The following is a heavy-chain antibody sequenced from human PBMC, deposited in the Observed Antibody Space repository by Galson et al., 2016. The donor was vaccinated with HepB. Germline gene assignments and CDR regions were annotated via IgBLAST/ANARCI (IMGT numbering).Heavy chain of an antibody. D-gene: IGHD4-17*01. J-gene: IGHJ2*01. CDR3: ARYGSSRKNWYFDI. CDR1: GFSLSTGAVG. V-gene: IGHV2-5*02. Sequence: PALVKPTQTLTLTCTFSGFSLSTGAVGVGWIRQPQGKALEWLALMYWDDDKYCTPSLKSRLTITRDTSKDTSKNQVVLTMTNVDPLDTATYYCARYGSSRKNWYFDIWGRGTLVTVSS. CDR2: MYWDDDK.